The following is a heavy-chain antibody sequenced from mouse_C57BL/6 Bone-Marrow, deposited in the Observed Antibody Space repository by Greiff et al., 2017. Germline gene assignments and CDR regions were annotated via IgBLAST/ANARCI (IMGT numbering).Heavy chain of an antibody. J-gene: IGHJ2*01. CDR3: ARSVTFFYYFDD. V-gene: IGHV1-47*01. CDR2: FHPSNDDT. Sequence: QVQLKQSGAELVKPGASVKMSCKASGYTFTTYPIEWMKQNHGKSLEWIGNFHPSNDDTKYNEKFKGKATLTVDKSSNTVYLELSRLTSDDSAVYYCARSVTFFYYFDDWGQGTTLTVSS. CDR1: GYTFTTYP. D-gene: IGHD1-3*01.